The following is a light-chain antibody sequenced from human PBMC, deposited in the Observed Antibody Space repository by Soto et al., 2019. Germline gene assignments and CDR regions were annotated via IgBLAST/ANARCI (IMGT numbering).Light chain of an antibody. CDR3: SSYTSSSTYV. Sequence: QSALTQPAPVSGSPGQSITISCTGTSSDVGGYNFVSWYQQHPGKAPKLMIYDVSNRPSGVSNRFSGSKSGNTASLTISGLQAEDEADYYCSSYTSSSTYVFGTGTKLTVL. CDR2: DVS. CDR1: SSDVGGYNF. V-gene: IGLV2-14*01. J-gene: IGLJ1*01.